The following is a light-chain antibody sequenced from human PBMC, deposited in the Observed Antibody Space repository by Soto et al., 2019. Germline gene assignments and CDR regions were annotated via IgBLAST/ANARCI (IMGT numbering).Light chain of an antibody. V-gene: IGKV1-8*01. Sequence: AIRMTQSPSSLSASTGDRVTITCRASQGISSYLAWYHQKPGKAPKLLIYAASTLQSGVPSRFSGSGSGTDFPLTISCLQSEDFATYYCQQYYSYPRTFGQGTKVEIK. J-gene: IGKJ1*01. CDR3: QQYYSYPRT. CDR2: AAS. CDR1: QGISSY.